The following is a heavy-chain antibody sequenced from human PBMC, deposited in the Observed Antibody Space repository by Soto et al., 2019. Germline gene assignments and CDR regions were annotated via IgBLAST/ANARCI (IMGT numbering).Heavy chain of an antibody. J-gene: IGHJ6*02. D-gene: IGHD3-10*01. CDR3: ARGGVTMVRGVYYGMDV. Sequence: QVQLVQSGAEVKKPGASVKVSCKASGYTFTSYAMHWVRQAPGQRLEWMGWINAGNGNTKYSQKFQGRVTITRDTSASTAYMELSSLRSEDTAVYYCARGGVTMVRGVYYGMDVWGQGTTVTVSS. V-gene: IGHV1-3*01. CDR1: GYTFTSYA. CDR2: INAGNGNT.